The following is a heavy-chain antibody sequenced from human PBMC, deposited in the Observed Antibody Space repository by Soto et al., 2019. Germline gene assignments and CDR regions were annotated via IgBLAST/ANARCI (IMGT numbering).Heavy chain of an antibody. CDR2: IYYSGST. D-gene: IGHD2-21*02. V-gene: IGHV4-39*01. CDR3: ASNESGDFYDAFDI. CDR1: GGSISSSSYY. J-gene: IGHJ3*02. Sequence: QLQLQESGPGLVKPSETLSLTCTVSGGSISSSSYYWGWIRQPPGKGLEWIGSIYYSGSTYYNPCLKSRVTISVDTSKNQYSLKLSSVAAEDSAVYYCASNESGDFYDAFDIWGQGTMVTVSS.